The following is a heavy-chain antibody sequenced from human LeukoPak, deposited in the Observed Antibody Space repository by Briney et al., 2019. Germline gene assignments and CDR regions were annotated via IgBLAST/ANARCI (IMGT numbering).Heavy chain of an antibody. V-gene: IGHV4-59*08. Sequence: SETLSLTCTVSGGSISSYYWSWIRQPPGKGLEWIGYTYYSGSTNYNPSLKSRVTISVDTSKDQFSLKLSSVTAADTAVYYCARLFGGVIVWGQGTLVTVSS. J-gene: IGHJ4*02. CDR1: GGSISSYY. CDR2: TYYSGST. D-gene: IGHD3-16*02. CDR3: ARLFGGVIV.